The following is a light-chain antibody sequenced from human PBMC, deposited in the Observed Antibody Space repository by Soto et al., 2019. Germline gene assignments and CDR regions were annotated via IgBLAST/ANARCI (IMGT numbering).Light chain of an antibody. V-gene: IGLV2-8*01. CDR2: EVS. CDR1: SSDVGGYNY. Sequence: QSVLTQPPSASGSPGQSVTISCTGTSSDVGGYNYVSWYQHHPGKAPKLMIYEVSKRPSGVPDRFSGSKSGNTASLTVSGLQAEDEADYYCSSYAGSNNYVFGIGTMLTVL. J-gene: IGLJ1*01. CDR3: SSYAGSNNYV.